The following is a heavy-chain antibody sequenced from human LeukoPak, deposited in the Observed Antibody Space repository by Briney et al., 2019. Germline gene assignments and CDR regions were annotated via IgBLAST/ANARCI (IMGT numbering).Heavy chain of an antibody. Sequence: PSGTLSLTCAVSGGSISSRNWWSWVRQPPGKGLEWIGEIHHSGSTNYNSSLKSRVTISVDTSKNQFSLKLSSVTAADTAVYFCARGPYSYDSSGAFDIWGQGTMVTVSS. CDR2: IHHSGST. CDR3: ARGPYSYDSSGAFDI. CDR1: GGSISSRNW. V-gene: IGHV4-4*02. J-gene: IGHJ3*02. D-gene: IGHD3-22*01.